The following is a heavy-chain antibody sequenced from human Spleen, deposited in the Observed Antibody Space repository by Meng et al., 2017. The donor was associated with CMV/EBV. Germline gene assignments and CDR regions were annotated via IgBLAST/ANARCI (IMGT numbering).Heavy chain of an antibody. V-gene: IGHV3-23*01. Sequence: SGFTFTSYALSWVRRAPGKGLEWVSASSGSGGSTYYADAVKGRFTSSRDNSKSTLYVQMNSLRAEDTAVYYCAKHPTASPYNWFDPWGQGTLVTVSS. CDR3: AKHPTASPYNWFDP. J-gene: IGHJ5*02. CDR2: SSGSGGST. CDR1: GFTFTSYA. D-gene: IGHD2-2*01.